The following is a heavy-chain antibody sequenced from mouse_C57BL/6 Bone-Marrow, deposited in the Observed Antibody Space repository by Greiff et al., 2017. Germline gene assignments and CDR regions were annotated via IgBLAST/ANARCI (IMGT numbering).Heavy chain of an antibody. CDR2: LYPGDGDT. CDR1: GYAFSSSW. V-gene: IGHV1-82*01. D-gene: IGHD2-2*01. Sequence: QVQLKESGPELVKPGASVKISCKASGYAFSSSWMNWVKQRPGKGLEWIGRLYPGDGDTNYNGKFKGKATLTADKSSSTAYMQLSSLTSEDSAVYFWARGGYDAWFAYWGQGTLVTVSA. CDR3: ARGGYDAWFAY. J-gene: IGHJ3*01.